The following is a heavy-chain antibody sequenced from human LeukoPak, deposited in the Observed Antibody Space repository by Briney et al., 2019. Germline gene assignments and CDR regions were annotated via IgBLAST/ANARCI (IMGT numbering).Heavy chain of an antibody. CDR2: MNPNSGNT. V-gene: IGHV1-8*01. D-gene: IGHD2-2*01. CDR1: GYTFTRYD. Sequence: SVKVSCKASGYTFTRYDINGVPRATGRGLEWMGWMNPNSGNTGYAQKFQGRVTMTTDTSTSTAYMELRSLRSDDTAVYYCARDQIPDYWGQGTLVTVSS. J-gene: IGHJ4*02. CDR3: ARDQIPDY.